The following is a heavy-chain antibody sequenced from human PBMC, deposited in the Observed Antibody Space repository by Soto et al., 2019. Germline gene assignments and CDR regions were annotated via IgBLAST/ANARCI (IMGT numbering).Heavy chain of an antibody. CDR3: AREDSNSSGWSKRGANWSDP. J-gene: IGHJ5*02. CDR2: IIPIFGTA. CDR1: VYTMTSYL. V-gene: IGHV1-69*13. Sequence: RSPVNVSCKASVYTMTSYLVSWGRHAHEQGLEWMGGIIPIFGTANYAQKFQGRVTITADESTSTAYMELSSLRSEDTAVYYCAREDSNSSGWSKRGANWSDPWVQGTLVTVSS. D-gene: IGHD6-19*01.